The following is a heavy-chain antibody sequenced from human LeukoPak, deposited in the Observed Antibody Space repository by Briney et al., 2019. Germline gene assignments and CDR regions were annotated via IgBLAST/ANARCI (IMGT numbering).Heavy chain of an antibody. V-gene: IGHV3-11*04. Sequence: GWSLRLCCAAAGFTFSDYYMSCSRQAPGRGLGGSSYMSSGDSPLYYPDSVKGRFTISRDNAKNSLYLQMNSLRASDTAVYYCARELNGAFDPWGQGTLVTVSS. J-gene: IGHJ5*02. CDR3: ARELNGAFDP. CDR2: MSSGDSPL. D-gene: IGHD1-1*01. CDR1: GFTFSDYY.